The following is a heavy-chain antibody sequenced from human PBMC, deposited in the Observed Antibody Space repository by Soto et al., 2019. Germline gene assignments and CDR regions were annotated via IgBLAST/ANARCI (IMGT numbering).Heavy chain of an antibody. J-gene: IGHJ4*02. CDR1: GFTFDDYA. Sequence: LSLSCAASGFTFDDYAMHWVRQAPWKGLEWVSGISWNSGSIGYADSVKGRFTISRDNAKNSLYLQMNSLGTEDTAVYYCAKETPLKRRYYDTRGYYYFDYWGQGTLVTVSS. CDR2: ISWNSGSI. CDR3: AKETPLKRRYYDTRGYYYFDY. V-gene: IGHV3-9*01. D-gene: IGHD3-22*01.